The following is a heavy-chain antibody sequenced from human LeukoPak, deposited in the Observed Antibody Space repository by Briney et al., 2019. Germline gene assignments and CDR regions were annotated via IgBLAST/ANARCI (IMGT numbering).Heavy chain of an antibody. J-gene: IGHJ4*02. D-gene: IGHD2-8*02. CDR3: ARVSTGGGGHFDY. CDR1: GFTFSSYE. V-gene: IGHV3-48*03. CDR2: ISSSGSTI. Sequence: GGSLRLSCAASGFTFSSYEMNWVRQAPGKGLEWVSYISSSGSTIYYADSVKGRFTISRDNAKNSLYLQMNSLRAEDTAVYYCARVSTGGGGHFDYWGQGTLVTVSS.